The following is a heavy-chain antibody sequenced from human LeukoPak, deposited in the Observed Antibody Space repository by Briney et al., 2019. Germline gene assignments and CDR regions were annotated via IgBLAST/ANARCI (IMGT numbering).Heavy chain of an antibody. CDR3: ARLSRH. CDR1: GGSISSNSYY. Sequence: PSETLSLTCAVSGGSISSNSYYWGWIRQPPGKGLEWIGSIYYSGSTYYNPSLKSRVTISVDTSKNQFFLRLTSVTAADTAIYYCARLSRHWGQGTLVTVSS. V-gene: IGHV4-39*01. CDR2: IYYSGST. J-gene: IGHJ4*02. D-gene: IGHD2-2*01.